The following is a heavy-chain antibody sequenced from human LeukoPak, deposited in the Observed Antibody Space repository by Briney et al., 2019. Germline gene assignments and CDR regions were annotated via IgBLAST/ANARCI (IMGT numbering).Heavy chain of an antibody. CDR1: GGSISSYY. Sequence: SETLSLTCTASGGSISSYYWSWIRQPPGKGLEWIGYIYYSGSTNYNPSLKSRVTTSVDTSKNQFSLKLSSVTAADTAVYYCARDRYGRFDYWGQGTLVTVSS. CDR2: IYYSGST. D-gene: IGHD5-18*01. V-gene: IGHV4-59*12. CDR3: ARDRYGRFDY. J-gene: IGHJ4*02.